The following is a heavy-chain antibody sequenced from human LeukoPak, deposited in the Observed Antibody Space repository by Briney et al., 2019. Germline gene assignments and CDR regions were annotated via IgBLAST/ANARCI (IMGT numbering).Heavy chain of an antibody. D-gene: IGHD4-11*01. CDR3: ARAPSYSVSHWDPGYFDY. V-gene: IGHV3-7*01. Sequence: PGRSLRLSCAASGFTFGSNWMSWVRQAPGKGLEWVANIKEDGSGKFYVDSVKGRFTISRDNDKNSMYLQLNSLRAEDTAIYYCARAPSYSVSHWDPGYFDYWGQGTLVTVSS. J-gene: IGHJ4*02. CDR2: IKEDGSGK. CDR1: GFTFGSNW.